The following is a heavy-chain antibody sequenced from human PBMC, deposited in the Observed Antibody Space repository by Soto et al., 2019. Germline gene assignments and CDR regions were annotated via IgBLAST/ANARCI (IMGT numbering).Heavy chain of an antibody. CDR3: ARADYSSSSGIFDY. V-gene: IGHV4-61*08. CDR1: GGSISSGGYS. D-gene: IGHD6-6*01. J-gene: IGHJ4*02. CDR2: IYYSGST. Sequence: PSETLSLTCAVSGGSISSGGYSWSWIRQPPGKGLEWIGYIYYSGSTNYNPSLKSRVTISVDTSKNQFSLKLSSVTAADTAVYYCARADYSSSSGIFDYWGQGTLVTVSS.